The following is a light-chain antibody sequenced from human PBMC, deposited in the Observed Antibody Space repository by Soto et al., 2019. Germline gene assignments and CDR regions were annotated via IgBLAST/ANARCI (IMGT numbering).Light chain of an antibody. CDR2: GVS. Sequence: QYPSTLSLSPGDNPTLSRRASQSVGDTFLSWYQQKPGLAPRLLIYGVSNRATGIPDRFSGSGSGTDFILTISRLEPEDFALYYCGQFVSSPPRTFGQGTKVDI. CDR1: QSVGDTF. V-gene: IGKV3-20*01. CDR3: GQFVSSPPRT. J-gene: IGKJ1*01.